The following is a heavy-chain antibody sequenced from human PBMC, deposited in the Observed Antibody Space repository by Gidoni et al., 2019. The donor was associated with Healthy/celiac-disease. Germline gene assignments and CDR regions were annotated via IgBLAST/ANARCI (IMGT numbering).Heavy chain of an antibody. CDR3: AREGVLWF. J-gene: IGHJ4*02. CDR1: GFTFSSYS. CDR2: ISSSGSTI. V-gene: IGHV3-21*01. D-gene: IGHD3-10*01. Sequence: EVQLGGTGGGLVRPGGSLSPSCAASGFTFSSYSMNWVRQAPGKGLEWVSSISSSGSTIYYADSVKGRFTISRDNAKNSLYLQMNSLRAEDTAVYYCAREGVLWFWGQGTLVTVSS.